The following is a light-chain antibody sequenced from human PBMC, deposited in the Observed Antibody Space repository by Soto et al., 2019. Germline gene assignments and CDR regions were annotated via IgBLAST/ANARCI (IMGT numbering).Light chain of an antibody. Sequence: EIVLTQSPGTLSLSPGDRATLSCRASQSVSRRYLAWYQQKPGQAPRLLIYGASSRATGIPDRFSGSGSGTDFTLTISRLEPEDFAVYYCQQYGISPVYPFGQGTKLEIK. V-gene: IGKV3-20*01. CDR3: QQYGISPVYP. CDR1: QSVSRRY. J-gene: IGKJ2*01. CDR2: GAS.